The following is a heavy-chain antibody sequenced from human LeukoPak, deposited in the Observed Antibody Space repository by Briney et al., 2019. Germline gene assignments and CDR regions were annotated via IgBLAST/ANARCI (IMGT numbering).Heavy chain of an antibody. CDR2: ITGNGVTT. Sequence: GGSLRLSCAASGFPFSSSAMSWVRHTPGNGLEWVPSITGNGVTTYYADSVKGRFTISRDNSKNILFLQMNSLGAEDSASYFCAKERRRVDTSMIRSYYFDSWGQGTPVTVSS. V-gene: IGHV3-23*01. J-gene: IGHJ4*02. CDR3: AKERRRVDTSMIRSYYFDS. D-gene: IGHD3-16*01. CDR1: GFPFSSSA.